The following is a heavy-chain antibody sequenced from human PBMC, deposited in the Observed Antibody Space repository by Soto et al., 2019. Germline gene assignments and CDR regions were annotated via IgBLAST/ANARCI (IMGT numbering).Heavy chain of an antibody. CDR2: IYYSGST. CDR3: ARIHLGELSFGYNWFDP. D-gene: IGHD3-16*02. J-gene: IGHJ5*02. V-gene: IGHV4-39*01. Sequence: QLQLQESGPGLVKPSETLSLTCTVSGGSISSSSYYWGWIRQPPGKGLEWIGSIYYSGSTYYNPSLKSRVTISVDTSKNQFSLKLSSVTAADTAVYYCARIHLGELSFGYNWFDPWGQGTLVTVSS. CDR1: GGSISSSSYY.